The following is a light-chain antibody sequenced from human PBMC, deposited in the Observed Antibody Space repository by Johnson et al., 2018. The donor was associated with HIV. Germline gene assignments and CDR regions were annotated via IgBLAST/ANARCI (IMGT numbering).Light chain of an antibody. CDR1: SSNIGNNY. V-gene: IGLV1-51*01. CDR3: GTWDSSLRVGF. CDR2: DNN. J-gene: IGLJ1*01. Sequence: QSVLTQSPSVSAAPGQKVTISCSGSSSNIGNNYVSWYQQLQGTAPKLLIYDNNKRPSGIPDRFSGSKSGTSATLGITGLQTGDEADYYCGTWDSSLRVGFFGTGTKVTVL.